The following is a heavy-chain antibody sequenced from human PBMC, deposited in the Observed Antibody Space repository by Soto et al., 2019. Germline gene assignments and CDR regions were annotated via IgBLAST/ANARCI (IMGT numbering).Heavy chain of an antibody. D-gene: IGHD4-17*01. V-gene: IGHV3-23*01. Sequence: GGSLRLCCTAAGVTFSGYAMTWVRQAPGRGLEGVSGITASGGRTFYADSVKGRFTISRDNSRRTLYLQMNSLRAEDTAVYYCAKDTRYADYVRWFDSWGQGTLVTVSS. CDR2: ITASGGRT. J-gene: IGHJ5*01. CDR1: GVTFSGYA. CDR3: AKDTRYADYVRWFDS.